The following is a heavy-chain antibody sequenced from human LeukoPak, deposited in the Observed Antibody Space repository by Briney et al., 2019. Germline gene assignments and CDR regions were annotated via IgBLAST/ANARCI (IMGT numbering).Heavy chain of an antibody. CDR3: AKGSVAYTGGHFDY. Sequence: PGGSLRLSCAASGFTVSRDYMSWVRQAPGKGLEWVSVIYSGGSTYYADSVKGRFTISRDNSKNTLYLQMNSLRAEDTAIYYCAKGSVAYTGGHFDYWGQGTLVTVSS. D-gene: IGHD2-15*01. CDR1: GFTVSRDY. CDR2: IYSGGST. J-gene: IGHJ4*02. V-gene: IGHV3-53*01.